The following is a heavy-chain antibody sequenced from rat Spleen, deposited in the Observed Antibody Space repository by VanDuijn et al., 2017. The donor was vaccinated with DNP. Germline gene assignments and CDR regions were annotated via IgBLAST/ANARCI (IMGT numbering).Heavy chain of an antibody. CDR1: GFTFSNYG. V-gene: IGHV5-29*01. CDR3: ARHDSSGHDGMEA. J-gene: IGHJ4*01. D-gene: IGHD1-1*01. Sequence: EVQLVESGGGLVQPGRSLKLSCAASGFTFSNYGMAWVRQAPTKGLEWVATISYDGSSTYYRDSVKGRFTISRDNAKSTLYLQMDSLRSEDTATYYCARHDSSGHDGMEAWGQGASVTVSS. CDR2: ISYDGSST.